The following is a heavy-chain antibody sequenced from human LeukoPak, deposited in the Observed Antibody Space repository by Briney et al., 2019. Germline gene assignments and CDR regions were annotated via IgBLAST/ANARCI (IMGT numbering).Heavy chain of an antibody. J-gene: IGHJ4*02. CDR2: IFSNDEK. Sequence: ESGPTLVHPTATLTLTCTVSGFSLSNPRMGVSWIRQPPGMALEWLAHIFSNDEKSFSTSLKSRLTISKDTSKSQVVLTMTNMDPVDTATYYCARIIWYYDILTGDFDYWSQGTLVTVSS. D-gene: IGHD3-9*01. V-gene: IGHV2-26*01. CDR1: GFSLSNPRMG. CDR3: ARIIWYYDILTGDFDY.